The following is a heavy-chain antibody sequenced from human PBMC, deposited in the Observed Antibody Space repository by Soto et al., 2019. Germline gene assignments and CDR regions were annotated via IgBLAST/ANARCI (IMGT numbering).Heavy chain of an antibody. CDR1: GGTFSSYA. Sequence: SVKVSCKVSGGTFSSYAIGWVRQAPGQGLEWMGGIIPISGSANHAQKFQGRVTFTADESTSTAHMELSSLRSEDTAVYYCAKDPYSSSSVGYFDYWGQGTLVTVSS. CDR3: AKDPYSSSSVGYFDY. D-gene: IGHD6-6*01. J-gene: IGHJ4*02. V-gene: IGHV1-69*13. CDR2: IIPISGSA.